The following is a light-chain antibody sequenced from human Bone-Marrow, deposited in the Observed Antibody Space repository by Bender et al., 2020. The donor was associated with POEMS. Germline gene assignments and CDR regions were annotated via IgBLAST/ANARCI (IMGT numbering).Light chain of an antibody. Sequence: QSALTQPASVSGSPGQSITISCTGSNSDIDDYGYVSWYQQHPGKAPKLIIYDVTNRPSEASARFSGSKSANTASLTISGLQAEDEADYYCSSVTGRKNVWLFGGGTKLTVL. CDR1: NSDIDDYGY. CDR3: SSVTGRKNVWL. CDR2: DVT. V-gene: IGLV2-14*03. J-gene: IGLJ3*02.